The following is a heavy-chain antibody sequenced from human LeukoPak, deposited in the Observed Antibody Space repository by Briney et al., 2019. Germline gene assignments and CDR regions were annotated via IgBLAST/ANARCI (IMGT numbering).Heavy chain of an antibody. CDR3: VRSLGGDDS. J-gene: IGHJ4*02. V-gene: IGHV3-74*01. CDR2: INTDGSTT. Sequence: PGGSLRLSCAASGFTFSSNWMHWVRQAPGKGLVWVSRINTDGSTTNYADSVKGRFIISRDNAKNTLYLQMNSLRTEDTAVYYCVRSLGGDDSWGQGTLVSVSS. D-gene: IGHD3-10*01. CDR1: GFTFSSNW.